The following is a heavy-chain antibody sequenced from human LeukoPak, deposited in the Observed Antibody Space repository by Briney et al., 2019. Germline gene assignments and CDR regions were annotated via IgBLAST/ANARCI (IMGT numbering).Heavy chain of an antibody. D-gene: IGHD2-2*03. CDR3: ATDLHFGYCTATSCAHY. Sequence: GGSLRLSCAASGFTFITSWMTWVRQAPGKGLEWVGRIRSTPDGGAADYAAPVKGRFTISRDDSKNTLYLQMSSLRTEDTAVYYCATDLHFGYCTATSCAHYWGQGALVTVSS. CDR1: GFTFITSW. J-gene: IGHJ4*02. V-gene: IGHV3-15*01. CDR2: IRSTPDGGAA.